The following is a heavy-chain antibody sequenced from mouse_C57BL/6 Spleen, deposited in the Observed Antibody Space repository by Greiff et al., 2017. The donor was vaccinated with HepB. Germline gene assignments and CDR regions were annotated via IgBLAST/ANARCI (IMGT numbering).Heavy chain of an antibody. D-gene: IGHD1-1*01. CDR1: GYTFTSYW. J-gene: IGHJ3*01. CDR2: INPSSGYT. Sequence: QVHVKQSGAELAKPGASVKLSCKASGYTFTSYWMHWVKQRPGQGLEWIGYINPSSGYTKYNQKFKDKATLTADKSSSTAYMQLSSLTYEDSAVYYCADATSGSSSWFAYWGQGTLVTVSA. V-gene: IGHV1-7*01. CDR3: ADATSGSSSWFAY.